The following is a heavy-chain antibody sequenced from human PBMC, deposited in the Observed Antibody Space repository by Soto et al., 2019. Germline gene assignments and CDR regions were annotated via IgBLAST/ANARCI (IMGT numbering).Heavy chain of an antibody. Sequence: SGFTFSDYYMRWIRQAAGKGLGWVAFISNDGRRKYYADSVKGRFTISRDDSKNTLSLQMTSLTTEDTAVYYCAKDRRDTWSYDSWGQGTLVNVSS. J-gene: IGHJ4*02. CDR2: ISNDGRRK. D-gene: IGHD2-8*02. CDR3: AKDRRDTWSYDS. CDR1: GFTFSDYY. V-gene: IGHV3-30*18.